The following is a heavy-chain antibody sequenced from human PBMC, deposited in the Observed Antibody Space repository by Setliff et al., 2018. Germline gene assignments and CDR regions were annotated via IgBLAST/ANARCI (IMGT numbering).Heavy chain of an antibody. D-gene: IGHD7-27*01. CDR3: ASIDWGENFYNMDV. CDR1: GFTLSKYW. CDR2: INGDGTIT. J-gene: IGHJ6*03. V-gene: IGHV3-74*01. Sequence: PGGSLRLSCGAFGFTLSKYWMYWVRQVPGKGLVWVSRINGDGTITNYADSVKGRFTISRDNAKNTLYLQMNSLRGEDTAVYFCASIDWGENFYNMDVWGKGTTVTVSS.